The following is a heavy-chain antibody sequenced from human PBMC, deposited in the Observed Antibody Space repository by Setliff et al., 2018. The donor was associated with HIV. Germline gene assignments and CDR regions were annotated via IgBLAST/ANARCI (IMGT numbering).Heavy chain of an antibody. CDR1: GGSISSYY. D-gene: IGHD3-10*01. Sequence: SETLSLTCSVSGGSISSYYWSWIRQPPGKGLEWIGDIYYSGMTNYNPSLQSRVTISLDTSKNQFSLKLSSVTATDTAVYYCLGYHSGTWALDYWSQGTLVTVSS. V-gene: IGHV4-59*08. CDR3: LGYHSGTWALDY. CDR2: IYYSGMT. J-gene: IGHJ4*02.